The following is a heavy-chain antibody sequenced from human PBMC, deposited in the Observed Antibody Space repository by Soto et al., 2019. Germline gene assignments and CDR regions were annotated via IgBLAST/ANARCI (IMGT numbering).Heavy chain of an antibody. D-gene: IGHD1-7*01. J-gene: IGHJ5*02. Sequence: GASVKVSCKASGGTFSSYAISWVRQAPGQGLEWMGGIIPIFGTANYAQKFQGRVTITADESTSTAYMELSSLRSEDTAVYYCARSFFLQNWLELNWFDPWGQGTLVTVSS. CDR2: IIPIFGTA. V-gene: IGHV1-69*13. CDR3: ARSFFLQNWLELNWFDP. CDR1: GGTFSSYA.